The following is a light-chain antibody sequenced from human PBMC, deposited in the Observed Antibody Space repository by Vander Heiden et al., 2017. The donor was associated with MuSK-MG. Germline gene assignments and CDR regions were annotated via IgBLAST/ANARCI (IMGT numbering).Light chain of an antibody. CDR1: SRDVGGYNS. J-gene: IGLJ3*02. Sequence: QSALTQPPSAAGSPGQSVTISCTGTSRDVGGYNSVSWYQQHPGKAPTLVIYEVSRRPAGVPGRFSGSKSGNTASLTVSGLQAEDEADYYCSAYAGSNNWVFGGGTKLTVL. CDR3: SAYAGSNNWV. V-gene: IGLV2-8*01. CDR2: EVS.